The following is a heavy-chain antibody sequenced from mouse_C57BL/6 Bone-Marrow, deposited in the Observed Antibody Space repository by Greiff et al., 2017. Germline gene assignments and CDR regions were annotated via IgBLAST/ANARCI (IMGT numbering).Heavy chain of an antibody. V-gene: IGHV1-82*01. J-gene: IGHJ2*01. CDR3: ARPYLHY. D-gene: IGHD5-5*01. Sequence: VQLQQSGPELVKPGASVKISCKASGYAFSSSWMNWVKQRPGKGLEWIGRIYPGDGDTNYNGKFKGKATLTADKSSRTAYMQLSSLTSEDSAVYFCARPYLHYWGQGTTLTVSS. CDR1: GYAFSSSW. CDR2: IYPGDGDT.